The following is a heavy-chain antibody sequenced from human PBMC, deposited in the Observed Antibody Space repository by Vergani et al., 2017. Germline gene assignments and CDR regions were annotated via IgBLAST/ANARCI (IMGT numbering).Heavy chain of an antibody. CDR2: ISSSSSYT. D-gene: IGHD1-26*01. CDR1: GFTFSDYY. J-gene: IGHJ6*02. V-gene: IGHV3-11*06. CDR3: ARDGRGVGATVCYYGMDV. Sequence: QVQLVESGGGLVKPGGSLRLSCAASGFTFSDYYMSWIRQAPGKGLEWVSYISSSSSYTNYADSVKGRFTISRDNAKNSLYLQMNSLRAEDTAVYYCARDGRGVGATVCYYGMDVWGQGTTVTVSS.